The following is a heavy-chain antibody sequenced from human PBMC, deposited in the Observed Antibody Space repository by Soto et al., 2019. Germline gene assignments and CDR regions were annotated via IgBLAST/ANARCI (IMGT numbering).Heavy chain of an antibody. CDR1: GGTFSSYA. V-gene: IGHV1-69*13. J-gene: IGHJ4*02. Sequence: SVKVSCKASGGTFSSYAISWVRQAPGQGLEWMGGIIPIFGTANYAQKFQGRVTITADESTSTAYMELSSLRSEDTAVYYCARATYSGYDLGRWYPYYFDYWGQGTLVTVSS. CDR3: ARATYSGYDLGRWYPYYFDY. CDR2: IIPIFGTA. D-gene: IGHD5-12*01.